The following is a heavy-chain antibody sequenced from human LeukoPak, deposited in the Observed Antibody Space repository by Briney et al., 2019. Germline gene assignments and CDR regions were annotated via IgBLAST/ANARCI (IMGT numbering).Heavy chain of an antibody. J-gene: IGHJ4*02. Sequence: PSETLSLTCTVSGGSISSYYWSWVRQPAGRVLEWIGYIYYSGSTNYNPSLKGQVTISVDTPKKQSSLKLSSVTAADTAVYYCATRLDSSGYPNYFDYWGQGTLVTVSS. CDR1: GGSISSYY. CDR3: ATRLDSSGYPNYFDY. V-gene: IGHV4-59*01. CDR2: IYYSGST. D-gene: IGHD3-22*01.